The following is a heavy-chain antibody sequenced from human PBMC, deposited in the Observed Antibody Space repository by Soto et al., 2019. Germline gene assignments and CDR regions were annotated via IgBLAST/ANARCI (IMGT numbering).Heavy chain of an antibody. V-gene: IGHV3-21*01. CDR3: ARGGPPPYCSGGSCPEGY. J-gene: IGHJ4*02. CDR2: ISSSSSYI. D-gene: IGHD2-15*01. Sequence: GGSLRLSCAASGFAFSSYSMNWVRQAPGKGLEWVSSISSSSSYIYYADSVKGRFTISRDNAKNSLYLQMNSLRAEDTAVYYCARGGPPPYCSGGSCPEGYWGQGTLVTVSS. CDR1: GFAFSSYS.